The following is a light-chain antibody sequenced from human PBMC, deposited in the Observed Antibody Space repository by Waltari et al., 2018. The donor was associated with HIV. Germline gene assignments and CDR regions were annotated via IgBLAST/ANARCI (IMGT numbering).Light chain of an antibody. J-gene: IGLJ2*01. CDR1: PSNICNTS. CDR2: SNT. V-gene: IGLV1-44*01. CDR3: ASWDDTLGVV. Sequence: QSVLTQPPSASGTPGQRVTITCSGSPSNICNTSVNLYQQFPGSAPKLLLYSNTQRPLGVPDRFSGSKSGSSASLAISGPQADDEAHYYCASWDDTLGVVFGGGTTLTVL.